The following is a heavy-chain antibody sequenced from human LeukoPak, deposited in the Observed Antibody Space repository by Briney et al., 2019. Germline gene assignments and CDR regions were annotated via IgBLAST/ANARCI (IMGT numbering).Heavy chain of an antibody. CDR3: ARWEYLGAKYYYYYYGMDV. V-gene: IGHV1-18*01. D-gene: IGHD1-26*01. CDR2: ISAYNGNT. Sequence: ASVKVSCKASGYTFTSYGISWVRQAPGQGLEWMGWISAYNGNTNYAQKLQGRVTMTTDTSTSTAYMELRSLRSDDTAVYYCARWEYLGAKYYYYYYGMDVWGQGTTVTVSS. J-gene: IGHJ6*02. CDR1: GYTFTSYG.